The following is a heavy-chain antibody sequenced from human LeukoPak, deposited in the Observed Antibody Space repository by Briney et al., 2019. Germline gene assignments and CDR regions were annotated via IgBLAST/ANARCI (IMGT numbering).Heavy chain of an antibody. CDR2: INHSGST. V-gene: IGHV4-34*01. CDR1: GFTLSSYG. CDR3: ARLLRPDLVVIKDY. D-gene: IGHD3-22*01. J-gene: IGHJ4*02. Sequence: PGGSLRLSCAASGFTLSSYGMHWIRQPPGKGLEWIGEINHSGSTNYNPSLKSRVTISVDTSKNQFSLKLSSVTAADTAVYYCARLLRPDLVVIKDYWGQGTLVTVSS.